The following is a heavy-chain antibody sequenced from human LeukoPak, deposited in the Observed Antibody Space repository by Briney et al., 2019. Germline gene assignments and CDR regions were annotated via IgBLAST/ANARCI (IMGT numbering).Heavy chain of an antibody. J-gene: IGHJ4*02. CDR3: ARTKARVAAPVDY. CDR2: ISSSSSYI. V-gene: IGHV3-21*01. CDR1: GFTFSSYS. Sequence: KPGGSLRLSCAASGFTFSSYSMNWVRQAPGKGLEWVSSISSSSSYIYYADSVKGRFTISRDNAKNSLYLQMNSLRAEDTAVYYCARTKARVAAPVDYWGQGTLVTVSS. D-gene: IGHD2-15*01.